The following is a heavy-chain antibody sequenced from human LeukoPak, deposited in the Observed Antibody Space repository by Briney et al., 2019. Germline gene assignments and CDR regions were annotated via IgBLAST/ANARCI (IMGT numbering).Heavy chain of an antibody. CDR3: ARVRGILTGYYNYMDV. Sequence: GASVKVSCKASGYTFSSYGISWVRQAPGQGLEWMGWISADNGNTNYALKLQGRVTMTTDTSTSTAYMELRSLRSDDTAVYYCARVRGILTGYYNYMDVWGKGTTVTVSS. D-gene: IGHD3-9*01. CDR1: GYTFSSYG. V-gene: IGHV1-18*01. CDR2: ISADNGNT. J-gene: IGHJ6*03.